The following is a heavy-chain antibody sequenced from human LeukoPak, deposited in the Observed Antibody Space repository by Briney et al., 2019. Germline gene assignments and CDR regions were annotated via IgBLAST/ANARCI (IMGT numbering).Heavy chain of an antibody. CDR3: ARVEGLAVAGNFIDY. V-gene: IGHV1-2*02. D-gene: IGHD6-19*01. CDR1: GYTFTGYY. CDR2: INPNSGGT. Sequence: GASVKVSCKASGYTFTGYYMHWVRQAPGQGLEWMGWINPNSGGTNYAQKFQGRVTMTRDTSISTACMELSRLRSDDTAVYYCARVEGLAVAGNFIDYWGQGTLVTVSS. J-gene: IGHJ4*02.